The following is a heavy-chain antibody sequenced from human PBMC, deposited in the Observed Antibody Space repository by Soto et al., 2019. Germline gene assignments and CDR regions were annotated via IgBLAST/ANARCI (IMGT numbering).Heavy chain of an antibody. CDR3: ARSIHCSGGSCYWGGFFDY. CDR2: IYYSGST. V-gene: IGHV4-39*01. CDR1: GGSISSSSYY. J-gene: IGHJ4*02. Sequence: SETLSLTCTVSGGSISSSSYYWGWIRQPPGKGLEWIGSIYYSGSTYYNPSLKSRVTISVDTSKNQFSLKLSSVTAADTAVYYCARSIHCSGGSCYWGGFFDYWGQGTLVTVS. D-gene: IGHD2-15*01.